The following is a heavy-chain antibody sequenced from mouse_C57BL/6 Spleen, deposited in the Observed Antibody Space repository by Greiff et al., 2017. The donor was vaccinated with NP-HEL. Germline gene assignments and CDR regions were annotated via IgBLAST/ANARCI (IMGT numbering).Heavy chain of an antibody. CDR2: ISSGGSYT. CDR1: GFTFSSYG. CDR3: ARQNEGHYAMDY. Sequence: EVQRVESGGDLVKPGGSLKLSCAASGFTFSSYGMSWVRQTPDKRLEWVATISSGGSYTYYPDSVKGRFTISRDNAKNTLYLQMSSLKSEDTAMYYCARQNEGHYAMDYWGQGTSVTVSS. J-gene: IGHJ4*01. V-gene: IGHV5-6*01.